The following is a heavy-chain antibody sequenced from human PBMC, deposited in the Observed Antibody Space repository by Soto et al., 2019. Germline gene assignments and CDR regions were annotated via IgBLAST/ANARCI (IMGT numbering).Heavy chain of an antibody. CDR2: FDPEDGET. V-gene: IGHV1-24*01. CDR3: ATAQGLYCGGDCYRDY. D-gene: IGHD2-21*02. J-gene: IGHJ4*02. CDR1: GGTFSSYT. Sequence: ASVKVSCKASGGTFSSYTISWVRQAPGQGLEWMGGFDPEDGETNYAQKFQGRVTITEDTSTDTAYMELSSLRSEDTAVYYCATAQGLYCGGDCYRDYWGQGTLVTVSS.